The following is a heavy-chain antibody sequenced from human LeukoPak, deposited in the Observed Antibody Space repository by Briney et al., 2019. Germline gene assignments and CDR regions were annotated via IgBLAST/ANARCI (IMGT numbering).Heavy chain of an antibody. V-gene: IGHV4-39*01. J-gene: IGHJ5*02. Sequence: SETLSLTCTVSGGSIISNTYYWGWIRQPPGKGLDWIGSIDYSGDTYFNPSLKSRVTISVDTSTNQFSLKMSSVTAADTAVYYCARCSVVRGYLWFDPWGQGTLVTVSS. D-gene: IGHD3-10*01. CDR1: GGSIISNTYY. CDR2: IDYSGDT. CDR3: ARCSVVRGYLWFDP.